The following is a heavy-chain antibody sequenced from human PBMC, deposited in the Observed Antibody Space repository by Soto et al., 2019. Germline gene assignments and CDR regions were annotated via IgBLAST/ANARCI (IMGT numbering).Heavy chain of an antibody. CDR2: IYYSGST. D-gene: IGHD3-22*01. J-gene: IGHJ5*02. Sequence: SETLSLTCTVSGGSISSGGYYWSWIRQHPGKGLEWIGYIYYSGSTYYNPSLKSRVTISVDTSKNQFSLKLSSVTAADTAVYYCARVPVQNYYDSSGYLVWFDPWGQGTLVTV. V-gene: IGHV4-31*03. CDR3: ARVPVQNYYDSSGYLVWFDP. CDR1: GGSISSGGYY.